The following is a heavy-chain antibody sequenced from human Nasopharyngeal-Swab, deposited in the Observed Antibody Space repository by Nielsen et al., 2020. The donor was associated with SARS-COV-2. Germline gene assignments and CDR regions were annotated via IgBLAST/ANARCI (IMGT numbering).Heavy chain of an antibody. J-gene: IGHJ4*02. CDR2: IIPIFGTA. CDR3: ASGLLYYDILTGYYTGYYFDY. D-gene: IGHD3-9*01. V-gene: IGHV1-69*01. Sequence: WVRQAPGQGLEWVGGIIPIFGTANYAQKFQGRVTITADESTSTAYMELSSLRSEDTAVYYCASGLLYYDILTGYYTGYYFDYWGQGTPVTVSS.